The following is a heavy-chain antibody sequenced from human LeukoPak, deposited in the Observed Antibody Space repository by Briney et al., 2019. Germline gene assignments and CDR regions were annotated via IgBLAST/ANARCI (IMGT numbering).Heavy chain of an antibody. CDR1: GGSISSYY. V-gene: IGHV4-4*07. D-gene: IGHD2-15*01. J-gene: IGHJ5*02. CDR2: IYTSGST. CDR3: ARDSCSGGSCYMYNWFDP. Sequence: SETLSLTCTVSGGSISSYYWSWIRQPAGKGLEWIGRIYTSGSTNYNPSLKSRVTMSVDTSKNQFSLKLSSVTAADTAVYYCARDSCSGGSCYMYNWFDPWGQEPWSPSPQ.